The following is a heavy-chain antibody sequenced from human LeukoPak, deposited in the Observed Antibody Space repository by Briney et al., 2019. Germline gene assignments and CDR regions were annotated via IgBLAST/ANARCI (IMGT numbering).Heavy chain of an antibody. CDR3: ARGSAAAGTLRGYFDY. CDR2: IYYSGST. Sequence: SETLSLTCTVSGGSISSYYWSWIRQPPGKGLEWIGYIYYSGSTNYNPSLKSRVTISVDTSKNQFSLKLSSVTAADTAVYYCARGSAAAGTLRGYFDYWGQGTLVTVSS. D-gene: IGHD6-13*01. J-gene: IGHJ4*02. V-gene: IGHV4-59*12. CDR1: GGSISSYY.